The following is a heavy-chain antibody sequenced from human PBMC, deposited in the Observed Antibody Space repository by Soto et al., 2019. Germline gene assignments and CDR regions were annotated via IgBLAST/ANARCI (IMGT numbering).Heavy chain of an antibody. V-gene: IGHV4-59*01. CDR3: ARAQFVVVPAAKYYYYYMDV. J-gene: IGHJ6*03. D-gene: IGHD2-2*01. CDR2: IYYSGST. Sequence: SKTVSGTCIVPGGSSSSYYWSWIRQPPGKGLEWIGYIYYSGSTNYNPSLKSRVTISVDTSKNQFSLKLSSVTAADTAVYYCARAQFVVVPAAKYYYYYMDVCGKVTTVTVS. CDR1: GGSSSSYY.